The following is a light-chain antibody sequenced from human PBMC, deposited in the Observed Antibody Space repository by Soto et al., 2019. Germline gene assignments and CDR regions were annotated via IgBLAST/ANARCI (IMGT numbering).Light chain of an antibody. CDR2: ENN. CDR3: GTWDTSLSAWV. Sequence: QSVLTQPPSVSAAPGQKVTISCSGSSSNIGNNYVSWYQQLPGTAPKLLIYENNRRPSGIPDRFSGSKSGTSATLGITGLQTGDEADYYCGTWDTSLSAWVFGGGPKLTVL. J-gene: IGLJ3*02. V-gene: IGLV1-51*02. CDR1: SSNIGNNY.